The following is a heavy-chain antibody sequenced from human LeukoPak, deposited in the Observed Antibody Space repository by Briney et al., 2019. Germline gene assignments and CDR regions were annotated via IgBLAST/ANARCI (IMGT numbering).Heavy chain of an antibody. Sequence: SGGSLRLSCAASGFTFSSYAMSWVRQAPGKGLEWVSAISGSGGSTYYADSVKGRFTISRDNSKNTLYLQMNSLRAEDTAVYYCAATYYDILTGYSFDYWGQGTLVTDSS. CDR3: AATYYDILTGYSFDY. J-gene: IGHJ4*02. D-gene: IGHD3-9*01. CDR2: ISGSGGST. CDR1: GFTFSSYA. V-gene: IGHV3-23*01.